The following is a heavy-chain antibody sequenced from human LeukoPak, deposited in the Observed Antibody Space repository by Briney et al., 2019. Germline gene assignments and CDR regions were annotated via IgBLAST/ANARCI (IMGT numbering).Heavy chain of an antibody. CDR1: GFTFSSYA. CDR2: ISVSAGST. V-gene: IGHV3-23*01. Sequence: GGSLRLSCAASGFTFSSYAMSWVRQAPGKGLDWVSAISVSAGSTYYADSVKGRFAISRDYSKNTLYLQMNSLRAEDTAVYYCANFHCSSTSCHLSGYFQHWGQGTLVTVSS. J-gene: IGHJ1*01. CDR3: ANFHCSSTSCHLSGYFQH. D-gene: IGHD2-2*01.